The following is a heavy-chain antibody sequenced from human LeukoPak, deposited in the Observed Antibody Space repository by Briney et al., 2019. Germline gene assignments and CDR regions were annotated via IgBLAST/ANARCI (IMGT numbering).Heavy chain of an antibody. CDR2: IWYDGSKK. Sequence: GRCLRLSWAETGLTFSNYGIHWVRQAPSQGLEWVALIWYDGSKKYYADSVKGRFTISRDNTKNTLYLQLNSLRADDTAVYYCARAHSSSSTFDLWGQGTLVTVSS. CDR1: GLTFSNYG. D-gene: IGHD6-6*01. J-gene: IGHJ4*02. V-gene: IGHV3-33*01. CDR3: ARAHSSSSTFDL.